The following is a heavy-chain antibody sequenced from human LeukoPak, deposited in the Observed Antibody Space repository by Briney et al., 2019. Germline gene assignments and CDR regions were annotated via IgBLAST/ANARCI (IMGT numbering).Heavy chain of an antibody. D-gene: IGHD3-22*01. CDR3: ARHRGSMYYYDSSGWYFDY. Sequence: GESLKISCKASGYSFTSYWIGWVRQMPGKGLEWMGIIYPGDSDTRYSPSFQGQVTISADKSISTAYLQWSSLKASDTAMYYCARHRGSMYYYDSSGWYFDYWGQGTLVTVSS. J-gene: IGHJ4*02. V-gene: IGHV5-51*01. CDR2: IYPGDSDT. CDR1: GYSFTSYW.